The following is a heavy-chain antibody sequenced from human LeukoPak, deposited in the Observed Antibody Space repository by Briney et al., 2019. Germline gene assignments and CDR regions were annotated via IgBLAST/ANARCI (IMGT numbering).Heavy chain of an antibody. D-gene: IGHD6-13*01. CDR2: ISGSGGGT. CDR1: GFTFSNYA. Sequence: GGSLRLSCAASGFTFSNYAMGWVRQAPGKGLEWVSLISGSGGGTYFADSVKGRFTISRDNSKNTLYLQMDGLRAEDTVIYYCAPDLRGSAWSLDDWGQGTLVTVSS. V-gene: IGHV3-23*01. J-gene: IGHJ4*02. CDR3: APDLRGSAWSLDD.